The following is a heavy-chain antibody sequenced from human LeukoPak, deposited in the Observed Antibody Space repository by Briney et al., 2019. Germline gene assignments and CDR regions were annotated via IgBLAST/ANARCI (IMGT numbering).Heavy chain of an antibody. CDR2: INHSGST. CDR1: GGSFSGYY. V-gene: IGHV4-34*01. J-gene: IGHJ4*02. Sequence: PSETLSLTCAVYGGSFSGYYWSWIRQPPGKGLEWIGKINHSGSTNYNPSLKSRVTISVDTSKNQFSLKLSSVTAADTAVYYCARARTRSGCFDYWGQGTLVTVSS. D-gene: IGHD6-19*01. CDR3: ARARTRSGCFDY.